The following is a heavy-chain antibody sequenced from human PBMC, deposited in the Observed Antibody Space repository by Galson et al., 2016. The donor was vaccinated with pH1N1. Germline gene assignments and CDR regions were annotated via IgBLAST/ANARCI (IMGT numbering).Heavy chain of an antibody. Sequence: LSLTCAVSGGSISSYSWSWIRQPPGKGLEWIGYISNSGSANYNPSLKSRVTISVDTSKKQFSLKMTSVTAADTAVYYCARRLNHLEWVEGPVDVWGQGTTVTVSS. CDR3: ARRLNHLEWVEGPVDV. D-gene: IGHD3-3*01. V-gene: IGHV4-59*12. CDR2: ISNSGSA. CDR1: GGSISSYS. J-gene: IGHJ6*02.